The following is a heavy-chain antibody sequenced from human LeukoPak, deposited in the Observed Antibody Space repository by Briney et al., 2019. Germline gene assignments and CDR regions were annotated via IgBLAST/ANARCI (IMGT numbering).Heavy chain of an antibody. V-gene: IGHV1-58*02. CDR2: VIVGSGKT. CDR1: GFTFSNSA. Sequence: GASVKVSCKTSGFTFSNSAMQWVRQARGQRLEWIGWVIVGSGKTHYAQTVQDRVIITRDMSTNTAYLELSSLTSEDTAVYYCAAELYRGVFGRCCSFAYWGQGTLVTVSA. CDR3: AAELYRGVFGRCCSFAY. D-gene: IGHD3-16*02. J-gene: IGHJ4*02.